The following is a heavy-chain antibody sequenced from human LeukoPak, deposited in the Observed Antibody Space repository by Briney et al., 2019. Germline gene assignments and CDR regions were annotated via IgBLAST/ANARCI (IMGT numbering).Heavy chain of an antibody. J-gene: IGHJ4*02. CDR3: ARSGYDFNFDY. V-gene: IGHV1-69*04. D-gene: IGHD5-12*01. CDR1: GGTFSSYA. Sequence: GASVKVSCKASGGTFSSYAISWVRQAPGQGLEWMGRIIPILGIANYAQKFQGRVTITADKSTSTAYMELSSLRSEDTAVYYCARSGYDFNFDYWGQGTLVTVSS. CDR2: IIPILGIA.